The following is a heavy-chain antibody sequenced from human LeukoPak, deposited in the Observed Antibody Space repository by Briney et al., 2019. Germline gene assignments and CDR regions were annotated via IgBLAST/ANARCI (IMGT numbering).Heavy chain of an antibody. CDR3: AKDWAGVGATTIFDY. CDR1: GFTFSSYA. V-gene: IGHV3-23*01. J-gene: IGHJ4*02. D-gene: IGHD1-26*01. CDR2: ISGSGGST. Sequence: SGGSPRLSCAASGFTFSSYAMSWVRQAPGKGLEWVSAISGSGGSTYYADSVKGRFTISRDNSKNTLYLQMNSLRAEDTAVYYCAKDWAGVGATTIFDYWGQGTLVTVSS.